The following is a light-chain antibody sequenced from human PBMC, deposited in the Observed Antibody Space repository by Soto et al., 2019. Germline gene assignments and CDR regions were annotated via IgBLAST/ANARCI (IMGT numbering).Light chain of an antibody. Sequence: DIQMTQSPSTLSASVGDRVTITCRASQSISSWLAWYQQKPGKAPKLLIYKASSLESGVPSRFSGSGSGTEFTLTISSLQPDDFATYYCQQYNSYPYPFGQGTKLEIK. CDR1: QSISSW. CDR2: KAS. V-gene: IGKV1-5*03. CDR3: QQYNSYPYP. J-gene: IGKJ2*01.